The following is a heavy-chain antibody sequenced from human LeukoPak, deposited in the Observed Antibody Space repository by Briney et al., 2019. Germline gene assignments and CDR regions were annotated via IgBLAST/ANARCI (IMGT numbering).Heavy chain of an antibody. J-gene: IGHJ4*02. CDR1: GYTFTSYG. Sequence: ASVTDSFQASGYTFTSYGISWVRQAPGQGLEWMGGISAYNGNTNYAQKLQGRVTMTTDTSTSTAYMELRRLRSDDTAVYYCARDLGGFSGSYFSYWGQGTLVPVSS. V-gene: IGHV1-18*01. D-gene: IGHD1-26*01. CDR2: ISAYNGNT. CDR3: ARDLGGFSGSYFSY.